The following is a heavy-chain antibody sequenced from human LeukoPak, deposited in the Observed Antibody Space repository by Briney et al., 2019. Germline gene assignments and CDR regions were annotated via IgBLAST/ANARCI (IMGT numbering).Heavy chain of an antibody. V-gene: IGHV3-23*01. J-gene: IGHJ4*02. Sequence: PGGSLRLSCAASGFTFSSYAMSGVRQAPGKGLEWVSAISCGGGSTYYADSVKRRFTISRDSSKNTLYIPMKGPRADEAAVYYCAKDSGNQTNFVVVPLDYWGEGTLVTVSS. D-gene: IGHD3-3*01. CDR1: GFTFSSYA. CDR3: AKDSGNQTNFVVVPLDY. CDR2: ISCGGGST.